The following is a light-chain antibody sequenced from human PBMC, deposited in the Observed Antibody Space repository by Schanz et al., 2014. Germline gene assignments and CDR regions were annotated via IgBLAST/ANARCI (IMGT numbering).Light chain of an antibody. V-gene: IGKV3-20*01. Sequence: EIVLTQSPGTLSLSLGERATLSCRASQSVSSSYLAWYQQKPGQAPRLLIYGASSRATGIPDRFSGSGSGTDFTLTISRLEPEDFAVYYCQQYGNSPYTFGQGTELEIK. CDR2: GAS. CDR3: QQYGNSPYT. J-gene: IGKJ2*01. CDR1: QSVSSSY.